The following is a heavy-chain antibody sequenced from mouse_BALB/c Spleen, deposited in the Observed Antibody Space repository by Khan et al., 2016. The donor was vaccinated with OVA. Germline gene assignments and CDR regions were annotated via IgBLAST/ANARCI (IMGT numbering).Heavy chain of an antibody. J-gene: IGHJ1*01. CDR3: ARSLITTWYFDA. Sequence: EVELVESGGGLVQPGGSRKLSCAASGFTFSSFGMHWVRQAPEKGLEWVAYVSSGSATIYYADIVKGRFTISRDNPKNTLFLQMTSLRSEATAMXYCARSLITTWYFDAWGAGTTVTVSS. CDR2: VSSGSATI. CDR1: GFTFSSFG. D-gene: IGHD2-4*01. V-gene: IGHV5-17*02.